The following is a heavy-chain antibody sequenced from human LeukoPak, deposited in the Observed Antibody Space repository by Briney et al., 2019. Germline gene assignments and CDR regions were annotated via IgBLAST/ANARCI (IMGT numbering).Heavy chain of an antibody. J-gene: IGHJ3*02. CDR3: ARAEAADAFDI. Sequence: GESLKISCKGSGYSFTSYWIGWVRQMPGKGLEWMGIIYPGDSDTRYGPSFQRQVTISVDKSITTAYLQWTSLKTSDTAIYYCARAEAADAFDIWGQGTMVTVSS. CDR2: IYPGDSDT. CDR1: GYSFTSYW. V-gene: IGHV5-51*01.